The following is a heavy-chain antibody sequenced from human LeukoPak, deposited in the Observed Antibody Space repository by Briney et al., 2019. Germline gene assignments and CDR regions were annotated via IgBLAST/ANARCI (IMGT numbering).Heavy chain of an antibody. V-gene: IGHV4-34*01. Sequence: SETLSLTCAVYGGSFSGYYWSWIRQPPGKGLEWIGEINHSGSTNYNPSLKSRVTISVDTSKNQFSLKLSSVTAADTAVYYCASTSSRSDGYHIGPLYYWGQGTLVTVSS. D-gene: IGHD5-24*01. CDR3: ASTSSRSDGYHIGPLYY. CDR2: INHSGST. J-gene: IGHJ4*02. CDR1: GGSFSGYY.